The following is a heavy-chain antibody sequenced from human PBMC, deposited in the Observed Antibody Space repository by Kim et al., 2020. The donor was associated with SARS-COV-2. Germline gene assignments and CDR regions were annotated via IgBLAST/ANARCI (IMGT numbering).Heavy chain of an antibody. CDR3: VKVATTFIVGDAFDI. CDR1: GFTFSSYG. D-gene: IGHD1-26*01. CDR2: ISYDGSNK. V-gene: IGHV3-30*18. Sequence: GGSLRLSCAASGFTFSSYGIHWVRQAPGKGLEWVAVISYDGSNKYYADSVKGRFTISRDNFKNTLYVQMNSLRVEDMAVYYCVKVATTFIVGDAFDIWGQGTMVTVSS. J-gene: IGHJ3*02.